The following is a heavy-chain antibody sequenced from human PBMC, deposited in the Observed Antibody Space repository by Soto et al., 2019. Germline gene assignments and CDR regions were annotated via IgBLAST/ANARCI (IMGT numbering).Heavy chain of an antibody. Sequence: GGSLRLSCAASGFTFDDYTMHWVRQAPGKGLEWVSLISWDGGSTYYADSVKGRFTISRDNSKNSLYLQMNSLRTEDTALYYCAKERGGGCSGGSCYPYYFDYWGQGTLVTVSS. CDR3: AKERGGGCSGGSCYPYYFDY. CDR2: ISWDGGST. J-gene: IGHJ4*02. CDR1: GFTFDDYT. V-gene: IGHV3-43*01. D-gene: IGHD2-15*01.